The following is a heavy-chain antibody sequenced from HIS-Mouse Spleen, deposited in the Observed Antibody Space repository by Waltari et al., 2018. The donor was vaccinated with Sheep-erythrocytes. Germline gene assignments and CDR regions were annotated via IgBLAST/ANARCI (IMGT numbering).Heavy chain of an antibody. V-gene: IGHV4-34*01. Sequence: QVQLQQWGAGLLKPSETLSLTCAVYGGSFSGYYWSWIRQPPGKGLEWIGEIKHSGSTNSNPPLTSRVTISVDTSKNQFSLKLSSVTAADTAVYYCARMGSGYSPYWGQGTLVTVSS. D-gene: IGHD3-3*01. CDR2: IKHSGST. CDR3: ARMGSGYSPY. J-gene: IGHJ4*02. CDR1: GGSFSGYY.